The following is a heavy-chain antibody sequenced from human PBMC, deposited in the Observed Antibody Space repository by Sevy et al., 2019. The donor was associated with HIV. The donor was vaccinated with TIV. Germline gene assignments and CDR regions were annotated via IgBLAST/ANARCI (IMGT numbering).Heavy chain of an antibody. Sequence: SETLSLTCSVSGGSINNYYWSWIRQPPGKELEWIGYIFHTGSTTYSPSLKRRVTISLDTSKNQLFLKLTSVTAEDTAIYYCERHEGSWRTPAAHFDNWGQGTLVTVSS. CDR1: GGSINNYY. V-gene: IGHV4-59*08. D-gene: IGHD2-2*01. CDR2: IFHTGST. CDR3: ERHEGSWRTPAAHFDN. J-gene: IGHJ4*02.